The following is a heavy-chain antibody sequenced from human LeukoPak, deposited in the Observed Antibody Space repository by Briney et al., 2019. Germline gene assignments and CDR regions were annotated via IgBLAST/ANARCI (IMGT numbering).Heavy chain of an antibody. CDR2: IYYSGST. J-gene: IGHJ5*02. Sequence: SETLSLTCTVSGGSISSYYWSWIRQPPGKGLEWIGYIYYSGSTNYNPSLKSRVTISVDTSKNQFSLKLSSVTAADTAVYYCARDQGYYDSSGSRWFDPWGRGTLVTVSS. D-gene: IGHD3-22*01. V-gene: IGHV4-59*01. CDR1: GGSISSYY. CDR3: ARDQGYYDSSGSRWFDP.